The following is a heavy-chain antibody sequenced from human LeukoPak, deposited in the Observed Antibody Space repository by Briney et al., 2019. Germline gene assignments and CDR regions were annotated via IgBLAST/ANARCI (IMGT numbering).Heavy chain of an antibody. V-gene: IGHV1-2*02. Sequence: ASVKVSCKASGYTFTGYYMHWVRQAPGQGLEWMGWINPNSGGTNYAQKFQGRVTMTRDTSISTAYMELSRLRSDDTAVYYCAKGGIRIAVAGTWVYYYYMDVWGKGTTVTVSS. CDR2: INPNSGGT. D-gene: IGHD6-19*01. J-gene: IGHJ6*03. CDR1: GYTFTGYY. CDR3: AKGGIRIAVAGTWVYYYYMDV.